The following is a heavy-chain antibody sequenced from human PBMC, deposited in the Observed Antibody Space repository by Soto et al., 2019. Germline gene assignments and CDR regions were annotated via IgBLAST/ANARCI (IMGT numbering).Heavy chain of an antibody. CDR3: ARISGGSCPYSYYSGMDV. CDR2: IYPGDSDT. J-gene: IGHJ6*04. V-gene: IGHV5-51*01. CDR1: GYSFTSYW. Sequence: GESLKISCKGSGYSFTSYWIGWVRQMPGKGLEWMGIIYPGDSDTRYSPSFQGQVTISADKSISTAYLQWSSLKASDTALFYFARISGGSCPYSYYSGMDVWGKGTTVTVPS. D-gene: IGHD2-15*01.